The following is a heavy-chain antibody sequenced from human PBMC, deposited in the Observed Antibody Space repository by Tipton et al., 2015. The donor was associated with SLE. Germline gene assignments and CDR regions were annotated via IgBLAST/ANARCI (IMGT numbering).Heavy chain of an antibody. D-gene: IGHD6-6*01. CDR3: ARELAEYSSSSGLSDYYYYYMDV. V-gene: IGHV4-61*02. J-gene: IGHJ6*03. CDR2: IYTSGST. CDR1: GGSISSGSYY. Sequence: TLSLTCTVSGGSISSGSYYWSWIRQPAGKGLEWIGRIYTSGSTNYNPSLKSRVTISVDTSKNQFSVKLSSVTAADTAVYYCARELAEYSSSSGLSDYYYYYMDVWGKRTTVTVSS.